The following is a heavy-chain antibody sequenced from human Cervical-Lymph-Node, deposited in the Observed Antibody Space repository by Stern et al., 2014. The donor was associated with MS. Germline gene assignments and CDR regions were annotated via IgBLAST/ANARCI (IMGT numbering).Heavy chain of an antibody. CDR1: GYTFTTPNYG. CDR2: ISSYNGNT. Sequence: QVQLLQPGPEVRQPGASVRVSCKASGYTFTTPNYGIAWVREAPGRGLEWIGWISSYNGNTVYAQKLQDRVTMTTDTSTSTAYMELRSLRSDDTAFYYCARERLRDFNDYHFDSWGQGTLVTVSS. J-gene: IGHJ4*02. D-gene: IGHD4-11*01. V-gene: IGHV1-18*01. CDR3: ARERLRDFNDYHFDS.